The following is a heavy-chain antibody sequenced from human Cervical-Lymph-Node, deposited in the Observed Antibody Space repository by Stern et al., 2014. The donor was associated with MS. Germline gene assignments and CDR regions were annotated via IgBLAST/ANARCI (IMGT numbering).Heavy chain of an antibody. CDR2: IIPIFGTA. CDR3: ARDIAVAGTWGSAFDI. CDR1: GGTFSIYA. Sequence: VQLVQSGAEVKKPGSSVKVSCKASGGTFSIYAISWVRQAPGHGLEWMGGIIPIFGTANYAQKFQGRVTITADKSTTTAYMELSSLRSEDTAVYYCARDIAVAGTWGSAFDIWGQGTMVTVSS. V-gene: IGHV1-69*14. J-gene: IGHJ3*02. D-gene: IGHD6-19*01.